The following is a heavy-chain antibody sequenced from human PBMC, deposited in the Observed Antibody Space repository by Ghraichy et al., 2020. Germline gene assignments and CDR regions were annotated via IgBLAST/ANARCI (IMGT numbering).Heavy chain of an antibody. CDR1: GFTFSSYW. Sequence: GGSLRLSCAASGFTFSSYWMSWVRQAPGKGLVLVAKIKQDGSEKHYVDSVKGRFTISRDNAKNSMYLQMNSLRAEDTAVYYCARRIAATTKCFDYWGQGTLVTVSS. CDR3: ARRIAATTKCFDY. CDR2: IKQDGSEK. D-gene: IGHD5-12*01. V-gene: IGHV3-7*03. J-gene: IGHJ4*02.